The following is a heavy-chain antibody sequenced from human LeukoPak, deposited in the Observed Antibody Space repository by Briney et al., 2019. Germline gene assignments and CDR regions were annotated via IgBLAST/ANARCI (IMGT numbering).Heavy chain of an antibody. CDR3: AKDPPTVMANAFHI. Sequence: GGSLRLSCAASGFTFSSYGMSWVRQAPGKGLEWVSGINTSGGTTYYADSVKGRFTISRDNSKNTLYLQMNSLRADDTAAYYCAKDPPTVMANAFHIWGQGTMVTVSS. D-gene: IGHD5-18*01. J-gene: IGHJ3*02. CDR1: GFTFSSYG. CDR2: INTSGGTT. V-gene: IGHV3-23*01.